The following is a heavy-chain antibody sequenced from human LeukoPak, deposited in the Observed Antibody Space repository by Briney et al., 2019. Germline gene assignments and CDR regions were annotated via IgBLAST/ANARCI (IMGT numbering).Heavy chain of an antibody. D-gene: IGHD3-22*01. V-gene: IGHV3-23*01. J-gene: IGHJ4*02. Sequence: GGSLRLSCAASGFTFSNHAMAWVRQAPGRGLEWVSSIGRGSDWTLFADSVKGRFTISRDNSKNSLYLQMNSLRAEDTAVYYCARDPPTYYYDSSGLDWGQGTLVTVSS. CDR2: IGRGSDWT. CDR1: GFTFSNHA. CDR3: ARDPPTYYYDSSGLD.